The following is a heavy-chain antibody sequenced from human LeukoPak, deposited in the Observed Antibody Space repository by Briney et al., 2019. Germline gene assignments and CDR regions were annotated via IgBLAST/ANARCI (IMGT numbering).Heavy chain of an antibody. CDR1: GGSISSYY. CDR3: AGYYGSGSYRDYYYGMDV. V-gene: IGHV4-59*08. J-gene: IGHJ6*02. D-gene: IGHD3-10*01. CDR2: IYYSGST. Sequence: PSETLSLTCTVSGGSISSYYWSWIRQPPGKGLEWIGYIYYSGSTNYNPSLKSRVTISVDTSKNQFSLKLSSVTAADTAVYYCAGYYGSGSYRDYYYGMDVWGQGTTVTVSS.